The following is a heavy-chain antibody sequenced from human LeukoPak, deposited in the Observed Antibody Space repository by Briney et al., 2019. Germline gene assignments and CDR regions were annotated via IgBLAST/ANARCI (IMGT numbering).Heavy chain of an antibody. V-gene: IGHV1-2*06. Sequence: GASVKVSCKASGYTFTGYYIHWVRQAPGQGLEWMGRINPNSGGTSYAQIFQGRVTMTRDTSISTASMELSSLRSDDTAVYYCARDMSATRYYYYYGMDVWGQGTTVTVSS. J-gene: IGHJ6*02. CDR1: GYTFTGYY. CDR2: INPNSGGT. CDR3: ARDMSATRYYYYYGMDV. D-gene: IGHD2-15*01.